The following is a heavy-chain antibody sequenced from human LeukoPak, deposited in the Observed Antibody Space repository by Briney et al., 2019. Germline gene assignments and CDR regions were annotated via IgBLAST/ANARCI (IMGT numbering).Heavy chain of an antibody. D-gene: IGHD3-22*01. CDR3: ARDLYYYDSSGYPPFY. Sequence: GGSLRLSCAASGFTFSDNYMSWIRQAPGKGLEWVSYISSSGSTIYYADSVKGRFTISRDNAKNSLYLQMNSLRAEDTAVYYCARDLYYYDSSGYPPFYWGQGTLVTVSS. CDR2: ISSSGSTI. J-gene: IGHJ4*02. V-gene: IGHV3-11*01. CDR1: GFTFSDNY.